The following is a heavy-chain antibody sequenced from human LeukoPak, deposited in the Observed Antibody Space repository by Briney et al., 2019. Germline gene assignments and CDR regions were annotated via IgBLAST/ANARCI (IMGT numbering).Heavy chain of an antibody. Sequence: PSETLSLTCTVSGGSISSYYWSWIRQPAGKGLEWIGRIYTSGSTNYNPSLKSRVTISVDTSKNQFSLKLSSVTAADTAVYYCARGYHDFSGYWLSYFDYWGQGTLVTVSS. CDR2: IYTSGST. CDR3: ARGYHDFSGYWLSYFDY. D-gene: IGHD3-22*01. CDR1: GGSISSYY. J-gene: IGHJ4*02. V-gene: IGHV4-4*07.